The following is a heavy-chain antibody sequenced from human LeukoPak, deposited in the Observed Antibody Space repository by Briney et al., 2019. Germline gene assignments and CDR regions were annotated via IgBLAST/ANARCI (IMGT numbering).Heavy chain of an antibody. Sequence: ASVKVSCKTSGYTFSNYDINWVRQAAGQGLEWMGWMNPNSGNAAYAQKFQGRVTITRNTSITTAYMELSSLTSEDTAVYYCATEVGAPANWFDPWGQGTLVSVSS. V-gene: IGHV1-8*03. CDR3: ATEVGAPANWFDP. CDR1: GYTFSNYD. J-gene: IGHJ5*02. D-gene: IGHD1-26*01. CDR2: MNPNSGNA.